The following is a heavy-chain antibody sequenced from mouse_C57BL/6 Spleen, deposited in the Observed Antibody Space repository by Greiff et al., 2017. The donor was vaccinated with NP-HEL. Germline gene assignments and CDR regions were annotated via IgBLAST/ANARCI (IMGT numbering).Heavy chain of an antibody. CDR1: GYTFTSYW. CDR2: IDPNSGGT. D-gene: IGHD1-1*01. J-gene: IGHJ4*01. Sequence: QVQLQQPGAELVKPGASVKLSCKASGYTFTSYWMHWVKQRPGRGLEWIGRIDPNSGGTKYNEKFKSKATLTVDKSSSTAYMQLSSLTSEDSADYYCARSVTTVGAYAMDYWGQGTSVTVSS. CDR3: ARSVTTVGAYAMDY. V-gene: IGHV1-72*01.